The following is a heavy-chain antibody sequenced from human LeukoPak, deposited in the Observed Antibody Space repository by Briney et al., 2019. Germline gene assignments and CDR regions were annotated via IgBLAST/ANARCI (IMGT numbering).Heavy chain of an antibody. D-gene: IGHD2-2*01. CDR2: IYPDDSDT. V-gene: IGHV5-51*01. J-gene: IGHJ5*02. CDR3: ARRSTETRYAFDP. Sequence: GESLKISCKGSGYSFTTYWIGWVRQMPGKGLEWMGIIYPDDSDTRYSPSFQGQVTISADKSISTAYLQWSSLKASDTAMYHCARRSTETRYAFDPWGQGTLVTVSS. CDR1: GYSFTTYW.